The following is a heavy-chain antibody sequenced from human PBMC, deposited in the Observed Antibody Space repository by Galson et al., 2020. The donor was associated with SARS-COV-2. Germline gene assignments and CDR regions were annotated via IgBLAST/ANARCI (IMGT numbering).Heavy chain of an antibody. J-gene: IGHJ6*02. CDR3: ARDSLAAAGTGTPNYYGMDV. CDR1: GFTFSSYW. D-gene: IGHD6-13*01. CDR2: IKQDGSEK. Sequence: TGGSLRLSCVASGFTFSSYWMSWVRQAPGKGLEWVANIKQDGSEKYYVDSVKGRFTISRDNAKNSLYLQMNSLRAEDTAVYYCARDSLAAAGTGTPNYYGMDVWGQGTTVTVSS. V-gene: IGHV3-7*01.